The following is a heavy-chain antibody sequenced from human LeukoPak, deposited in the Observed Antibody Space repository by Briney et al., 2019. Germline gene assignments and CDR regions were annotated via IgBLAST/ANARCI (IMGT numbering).Heavy chain of an antibody. CDR3: ARLCSSSWYLTKDYYYYMDV. Sequence: ASVKVSCKASGYTFTSYGISWVRQAPGQGLEWMGWISAYNGNTNYAQKLQGRVTMTTDTSTSTAYMELRSLRSDDTAVYYCARLCSSSWYLTKDYYYYMDVWGKGTTVTISS. CDR1: GYTFTSYG. V-gene: IGHV1-18*01. J-gene: IGHJ6*03. CDR2: ISAYNGNT. D-gene: IGHD6-13*01.